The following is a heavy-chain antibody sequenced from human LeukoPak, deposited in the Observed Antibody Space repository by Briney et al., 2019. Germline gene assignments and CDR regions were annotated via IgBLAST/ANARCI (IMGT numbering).Heavy chain of an antibody. CDR3: ASASGLSDY. J-gene: IGHJ4*02. V-gene: IGHV3-23*01. CDR2: ISGSGGST. D-gene: IGHD2-2*01. CDR1: GFTFSSYA. Sequence: GGSLRLSGAASGFTFSSYAMSWVRQAPGKGLEWVSAISGSGGSTYYADSVKGRFTISRDNAKNSLYLQMNSLRAEDTAVYYCASASGLSDYWGQGTLVTVSS.